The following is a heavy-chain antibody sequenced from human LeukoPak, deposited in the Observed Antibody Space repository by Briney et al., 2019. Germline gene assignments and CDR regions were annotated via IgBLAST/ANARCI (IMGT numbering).Heavy chain of an antibody. CDR1: GGTFSSYA. CDR3: AREAANYYYMDV. V-gene: IGHV1-69*05. D-gene: IGHD5-18*01. CDR2: IIPIFGTA. Sequence: SVKVSCKASGGTFSSYAISWVRQAPGQGLEWMGGIIPIFGTANYAQKFQGRVTITTDESTSTAYMELSSLRSEDTAVYYSAREAANYYYMDVWGKGTTVTVSS. J-gene: IGHJ6*03.